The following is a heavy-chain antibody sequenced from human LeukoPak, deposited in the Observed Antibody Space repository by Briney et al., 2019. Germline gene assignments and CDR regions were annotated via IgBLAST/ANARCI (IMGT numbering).Heavy chain of an antibody. D-gene: IGHD3-10*01. CDR1: GFTFSSYW. Sequence: PGGSLRLSCAASGFTFSSYWMHWVRQAPGKGLVWVSRINSDGSSTSYAGSVKGRFTISRDNAKNALYLQMNSLRAEDTAVYYCARTRPLWFGDAFDIWGQGTMVTVSS. V-gene: IGHV3-74*01. CDR2: INSDGSST. J-gene: IGHJ3*02. CDR3: ARTRPLWFGDAFDI.